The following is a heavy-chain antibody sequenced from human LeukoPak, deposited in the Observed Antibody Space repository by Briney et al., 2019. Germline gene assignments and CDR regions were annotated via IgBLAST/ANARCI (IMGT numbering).Heavy chain of an antibody. J-gene: IGHJ4*02. Sequence: ASVKVSCKASGGTLSNYAISWVRQAPGQGLEWMGGIIPIFGATNYAQKFQGRVTITADKSTTTAYMELSSLRSDDTAVYYCARGRSIVSDYWGQGTLVTVSS. D-gene: IGHD3-22*01. CDR2: IIPIFGAT. CDR3: ARGRSIVSDY. CDR1: GGTLSNYA. V-gene: IGHV1-69*06.